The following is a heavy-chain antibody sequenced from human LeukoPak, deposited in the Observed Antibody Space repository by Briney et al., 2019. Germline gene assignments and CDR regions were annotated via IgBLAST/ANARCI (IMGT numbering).Heavy chain of an antibody. Sequence: PGRSLRLSCAASGFTFDGYAMHWVRQAPGKGLEWVSGISWNSGSIGYADSVKGRFTISRDNAKNSLYLQMNSLRAEDTALYYCAKDPGSGYFDYWGQGTLVTVSS. V-gene: IGHV3-9*01. CDR3: AKDPGSGYFDY. J-gene: IGHJ4*02. CDR2: ISWNSGSI. D-gene: IGHD3-22*01. CDR1: GFTFDGYA.